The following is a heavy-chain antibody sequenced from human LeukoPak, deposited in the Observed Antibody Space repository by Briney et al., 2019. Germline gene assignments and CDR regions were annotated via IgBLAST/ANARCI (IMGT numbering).Heavy chain of an antibody. Sequence: GGSLRLSCAASGFTFSSYAMSWVRQAPGKGLEWVSAISGSGGSTYYADSVKGRFTISRDNSKNTLYLQMNSLRAEDTAVYYCAKAKPLWIQLANWFDPWGQGTLVTASS. J-gene: IGHJ5*02. CDR3: AKAKPLWIQLANWFDP. CDR2: ISGSGGST. V-gene: IGHV3-23*01. CDR1: GFTFSSYA. D-gene: IGHD5-18*01.